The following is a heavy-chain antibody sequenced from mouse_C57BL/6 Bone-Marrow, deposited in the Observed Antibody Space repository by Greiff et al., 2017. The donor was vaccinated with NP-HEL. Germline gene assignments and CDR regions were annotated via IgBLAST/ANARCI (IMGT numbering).Heavy chain of an antibody. CDR1: GYTFTSYT. D-gene: IGHD1-1*01. Sequence: VQLQQSGAELARPGASVKMSCKASGYTFTSYTMHWVKQRPGQGLEWIGYINPCSGYTKYNQKFKDKATFTADKSSSKACMQMSSRTTEDSAVYYCATITTVPHFDYWGQGTTLTVSS. CDR2: INPCSGYT. CDR3: ATITTVPHFDY. V-gene: IGHV1-4*01. J-gene: IGHJ2*01.